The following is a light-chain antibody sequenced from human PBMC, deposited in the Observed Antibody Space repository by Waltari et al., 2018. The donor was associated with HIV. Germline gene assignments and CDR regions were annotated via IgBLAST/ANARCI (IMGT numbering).Light chain of an antibody. V-gene: IGKV2-30*01. J-gene: IGKJ2*01. CDR1: QSLVYSDGTTY. CDR3: MQGSYWPYT. Sequence: DIVMTQSPLSLPVALGQPASIYCRSSQSLVYSDGTTYVNWIQQRPGQSPRRLIYKISDRDAGVPDRFSGSGSGSDFTLKISRVEAEDVGVYYCMQGSYWPYTFGQGTKLEIK. CDR2: KIS.